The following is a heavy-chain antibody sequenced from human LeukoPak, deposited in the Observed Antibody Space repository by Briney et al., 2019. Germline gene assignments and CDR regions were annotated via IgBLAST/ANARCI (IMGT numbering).Heavy chain of an antibody. Sequence: GGSLRLSCAASGFTFSRYWMSWVRQAPGKGPEWVASIKQDGSEKYYVDSVKGRFTISRDNGRTSLSLQMNSQRADDTAVYYCATHCSSTSCSLATFDIWGQGTMVTVSS. J-gene: IGHJ3*02. CDR3: ATHCSSTSCSLATFDI. CDR1: GFTFSRYW. V-gene: IGHV3-7*01. CDR2: IKQDGSEK. D-gene: IGHD2-2*01.